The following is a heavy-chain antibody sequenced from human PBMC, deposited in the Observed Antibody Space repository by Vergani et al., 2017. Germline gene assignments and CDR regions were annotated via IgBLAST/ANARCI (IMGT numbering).Heavy chain of an antibody. Sequence: QVQLQESGPGLVKPSETLTLTCDVSDSSIMTNPYWGWFRQSTGKGLEWIGCIHHSGDTHYNSSLKSRVSISIVSSSKFSLSLTSVTAADTALYYCARHRGSGGFFPSSYFYGMDVWGHGTTVTVSS. CDR2: IHHSGDT. V-gene: IGHV4-38-2*01. D-gene: IGHD3-10*01. CDR1: DSSIMTNPY. CDR3: ARHRGSGGFFPSSYFYGMDV. J-gene: IGHJ6*02.